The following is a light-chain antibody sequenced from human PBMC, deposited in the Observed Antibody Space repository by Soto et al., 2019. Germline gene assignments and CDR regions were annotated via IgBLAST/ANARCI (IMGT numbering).Light chain of an antibody. CDR3: QQYNDSPT. Sequence: EIVMTQSPATLSVSPGERATLSCRASRSVSSNLAWYQQKPGQAPCLLIYGASTRATGIPARFSGSGSGTEFTLTISSLQSEDFAVYYCQQYNDSPTFGPGTKVEIK. J-gene: IGKJ1*01. V-gene: IGKV3D-15*01. CDR2: GAS. CDR1: RSVSSN.